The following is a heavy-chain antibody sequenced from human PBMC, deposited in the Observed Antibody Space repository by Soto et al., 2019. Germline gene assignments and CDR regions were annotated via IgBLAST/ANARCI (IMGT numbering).Heavy chain of an antibody. CDR3: ARDRYSSSWYVREGHSWFDP. V-gene: IGHV1-3*01. CDR2: INAGNGNT. Sequence: ASVKVSCKASGYTFTSYAMHWVRQAPGQRLEWMGWINAGNGNTKYSQKFQGRVTITRDTSASTAYMELSSLRSEDTAVYYCARDRYSSSWYVREGHSWFDPWGQGTLVTVSS. D-gene: IGHD6-13*01. CDR1: GYTFTSYA. J-gene: IGHJ5*02.